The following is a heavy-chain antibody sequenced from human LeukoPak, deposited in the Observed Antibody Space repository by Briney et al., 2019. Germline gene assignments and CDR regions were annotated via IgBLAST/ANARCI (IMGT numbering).Heavy chain of an antibody. CDR2: INPNSGGT. V-gene: IGHV1-2*02. CDR1: GYTFTSYD. D-gene: IGHD1-1*01. CDR3: ARDRGRY. J-gene: IGHJ4*02. Sequence: ASVKVSCKASGYTFTSYDINWVRQATGQGLEWMGWINPNSGGTNYAQKFQGRVTMTRDTSISTAYMELSRLRSDDTAVYYCARDRGRYWGQGTLVTVSS.